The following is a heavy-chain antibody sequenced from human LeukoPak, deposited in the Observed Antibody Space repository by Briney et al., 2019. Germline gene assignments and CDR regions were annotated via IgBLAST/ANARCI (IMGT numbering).Heavy chain of an antibody. V-gene: IGHV4-39*07. Sequence: SETLSLTCTVSGGSISSSSYYWGWIRQPPGKGLEWIGSIYYSGSTYYNPSLKSRVTISVDTSKNQFSLKLSSVTAADTAVCYCAREGDSDDYWGQGTLVTVSS. D-gene: IGHD2-21*02. CDR1: GGSISSSSYY. CDR2: IYYSGST. J-gene: IGHJ4*02. CDR3: AREGDSDDY.